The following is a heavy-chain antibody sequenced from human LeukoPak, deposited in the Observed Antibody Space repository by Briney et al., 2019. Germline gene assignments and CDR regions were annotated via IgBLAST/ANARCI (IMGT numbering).Heavy chain of an antibody. D-gene: IGHD1-20*01. CDR1: GYSISNCYH. J-gene: IGHJ4*02. CDR2: IYRSGST. CDR3: ARVNWICDY. V-gene: IGHV4-38-2*01. Sequence: SETLSLTCAVSGYSISNCYHWGWIRQPPGKGLEWIGSIYRSGSTYYNPSLKSRVTISVDTSKNHFSLRLSSVTAADTAVYYCARVNWICDYWGQGTLVTVSS.